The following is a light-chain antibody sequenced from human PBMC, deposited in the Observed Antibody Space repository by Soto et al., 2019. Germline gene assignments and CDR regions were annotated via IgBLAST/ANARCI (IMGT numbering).Light chain of an antibody. J-gene: IGKJ1*01. CDR2: KAS. CDR1: QSIGSW. V-gene: IGKV1-5*03. Sequence: DIQMTQSPSTLSASVGDRVTITCRASQSIGSWLAWYQQKPGKAPKLLIYKASSLESGVPSRFSGSGSGTEFTLTISSLQPDDFATYYCQQYNSYRLAFGQGTKVEIK. CDR3: QQYNSYRLA.